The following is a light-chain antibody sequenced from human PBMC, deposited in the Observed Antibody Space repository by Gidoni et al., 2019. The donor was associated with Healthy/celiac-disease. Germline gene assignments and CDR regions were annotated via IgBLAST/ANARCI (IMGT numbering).Light chain of an antibody. V-gene: IGKV1-39*01. CDR2: AAS. J-gene: IGKJ4*01. CDR1: QSISSY. CDR3: QQSYSTPLT. Sequence: IQLTHSPSSLSASVGDRVTITCRESQSISSYLNWYQQKPGKAPKLLIYAASSLQSGVPSRYSGSGSGTDFTLTISSLQPEDFATYYCQQSYSTPLTFGGETKVEIK.